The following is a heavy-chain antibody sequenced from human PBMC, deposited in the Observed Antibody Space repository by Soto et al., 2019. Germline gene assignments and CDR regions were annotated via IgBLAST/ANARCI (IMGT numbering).Heavy chain of an antibody. V-gene: IGHV5-10-1*01. J-gene: IGHJ6*02. CDR2: IDPIDSYT. D-gene: IGHD2-2*01. CDR3: ASSPRGYCSSTSCRELANYYGMDV. CDR1: GYSFTSYW. Sequence: GESLKISCKGSGYSFTSYWISWVRQMPGKGVEWMGRIDPIDSYTNYSPSFQGHVTISADKSISTAYLQWSSLKASDTAMYYCASSPRGYCSSTSCRELANYYGMDVWGQGTTVTSP.